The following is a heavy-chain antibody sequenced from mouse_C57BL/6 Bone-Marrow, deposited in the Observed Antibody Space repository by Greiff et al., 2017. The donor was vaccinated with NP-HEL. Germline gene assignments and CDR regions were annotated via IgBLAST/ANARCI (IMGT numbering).Heavy chain of an antibody. V-gene: IGHV1-74*01. CDR1: GYTFTSYW. CDR3: AISPYYSNYFYWYFDV. CDR2: IHPSDSDT. J-gene: IGHJ1*03. D-gene: IGHD2-5*01. Sequence: VQLQQPGAELVKPGASVKVSCKASGYTFTSYWMHWVKQRPGQGLEWIGGIHPSDSDTNYNQKFKGKATLTVDKSSSTAYMQLSSLTSEDSAVYYCAISPYYSNYFYWYFDVWGTGTTVTVSS.